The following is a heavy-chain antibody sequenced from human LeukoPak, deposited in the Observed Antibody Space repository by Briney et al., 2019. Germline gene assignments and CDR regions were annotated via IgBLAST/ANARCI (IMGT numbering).Heavy chain of an antibody. CDR3: AIWAGGNAPVASFDY. D-gene: IGHD3-16*01. CDR2: INLSTGDT. Sequence: ASVKVSCKPSGYIFIGYYMHWMRQAPGQGLEWMGWINLSTGDTNYAQKFQGRVTMTRGTSIRTAYMEMSRLRYDDTALYYCAIWAGGNAPVASFDYWGQGTLVTVSS. CDR1: GYIFIGYY. J-gene: IGHJ4*02. V-gene: IGHV1-2*02.